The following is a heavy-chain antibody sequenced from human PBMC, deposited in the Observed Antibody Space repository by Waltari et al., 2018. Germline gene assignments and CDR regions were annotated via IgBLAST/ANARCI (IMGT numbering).Heavy chain of an antibody. CDR2: RWYDGSNK. V-gene: IGHV3-33*06. CDR1: GFTFSSYG. J-gene: IGHJ4*02. D-gene: IGHD6-6*01. CDR3: AKDLSATIDY. Sequence: QVQLVESGGGVVQPGRSLRLSCAASGFTFSSYGMHWVRQAPGKGLEWVEVRWYDGSNKYYADSVKGRFTISRDNSKNTLYLQMNSLRAEDTAVYYCAKDLSATIDYWGQGTLVTVSS.